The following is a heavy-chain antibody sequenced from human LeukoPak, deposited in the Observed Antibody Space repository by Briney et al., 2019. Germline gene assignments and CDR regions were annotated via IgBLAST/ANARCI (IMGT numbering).Heavy chain of an antibody. D-gene: IGHD3-10*01. CDR2: FDPEDGET. CDR3: ATARGGSGSYYNLFDY. CDR1: GYTLTELS. V-gene: IGHV1-24*01. J-gene: IGHJ4*02. Sequence: ASVKVSCKVSGYTLTELSMHWVRQAPGKGLEWMGGFDPEDGETIYAQKFQGRVTMTEDTSTDTAYMELSSLRSEDTAVYYCATARGGSGSYYNLFDYWGQGTLVTVSS.